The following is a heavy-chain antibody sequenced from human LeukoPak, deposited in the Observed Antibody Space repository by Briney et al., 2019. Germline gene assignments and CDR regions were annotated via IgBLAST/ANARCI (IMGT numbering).Heavy chain of an antibody. CDR3: TCDSSGYYYFDY. CDR2: NSYSGTT. J-gene: IGHJ4*02. CDR1: GGSISSTSYY. V-gene: IGHV4-39*01. D-gene: IGHD3-22*01. Sequence: SETLSLTCAVSGGSISSTSYYWTWIRQPPGKGLEWIGGNSYSGTTYYNPSLQSRVTISVDTSRDQFSLKLSSVTAADTALYYCTCDSSGYYYFDYWGQGTLVTVSS.